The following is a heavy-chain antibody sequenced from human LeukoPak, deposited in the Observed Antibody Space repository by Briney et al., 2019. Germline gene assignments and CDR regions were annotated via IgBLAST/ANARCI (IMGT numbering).Heavy chain of an antibody. J-gene: IGHJ4*02. Sequence: GGSLRLSCVASGFTFSIYWMSWVRQAPRTGLEWVSNLKEDGSEKYYVDSVEGRFTISRDNAENSLYLQMNSLRAEDTAVYYCARIGLLSGSGSFDHWGQGTLVTVSS. CDR3: ARIGLLSGSGSFDH. CDR1: GFTFSIYW. V-gene: IGHV3-7*05. D-gene: IGHD3-10*01. CDR2: LKEDGSEK.